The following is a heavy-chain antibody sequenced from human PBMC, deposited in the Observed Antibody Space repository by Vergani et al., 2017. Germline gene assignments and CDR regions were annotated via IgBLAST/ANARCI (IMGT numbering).Heavy chain of an antibody. Sequence: EVQLVESGGGLAKPGGSLRLSCAASGFTFGSYSMNWVRQAPGKGLGWVSSISSSSSYIYYADSVKGRFTISRDNAKNSLYLQMNSLRAEDTAVYYCARVKVGATYDYWGQGTLVTVSS. CDR2: ISSSSSYI. D-gene: IGHD1-26*01. V-gene: IGHV3-21*01. J-gene: IGHJ4*02. CDR3: ARVKVGATYDY. CDR1: GFTFGSYS.